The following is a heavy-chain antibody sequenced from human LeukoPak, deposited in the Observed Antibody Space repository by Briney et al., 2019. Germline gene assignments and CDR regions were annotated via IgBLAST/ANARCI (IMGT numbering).Heavy chain of an antibody. V-gene: IGHV4-59*01. CDR3: ARGSELPDY. D-gene: IGHD1-26*01. J-gene: IGHJ4*02. CDR1: DGSISSYY. Sequence: SETQSLTCTVSDGSISSYYWSWIRQPPGKGLEWIGYIYYSGSTNYNPSLKSRVTISVDTSKNQFSLKLSSVTAADTAVYYCARGSELPDYWGQGTLVTVSS. CDR2: IYYSGST.